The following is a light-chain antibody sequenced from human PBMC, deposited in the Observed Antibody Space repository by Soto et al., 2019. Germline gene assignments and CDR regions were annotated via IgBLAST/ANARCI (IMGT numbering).Light chain of an antibody. V-gene: IGKV1-39*01. CDR2: AAS. CDR1: QSISSY. J-gene: IGKJ4*01. CDR3: QQSYSTPLT. Sequence: DIQMTQSPSSLSASVEDRVTITCRASQSISSYLNWYQQKPGKAPKLLIYAASSLKSGVPSRFSGSGSGTDFTLTISSLQPEDFATYYCQQSYSTPLTFGGATKVDI.